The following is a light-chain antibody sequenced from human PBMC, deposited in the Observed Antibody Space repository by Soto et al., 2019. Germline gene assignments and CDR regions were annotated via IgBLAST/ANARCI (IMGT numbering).Light chain of an antibody. V-gene: IGKV1-5*03. CDR3: QQYNSYRA. CDR2: KAS. Sequence: SQTAQSPSTLSASVEDRVTITCRASQSIDTWLAWHQQKPGQVPKLLISKASSLESGVPSRFSGSGSGTEFTLTISSLQPDDSATYYCQQYNSYRAFGQGTKVDIK. J-gene: IGKJ1*01. CDR1: QSIDTW.